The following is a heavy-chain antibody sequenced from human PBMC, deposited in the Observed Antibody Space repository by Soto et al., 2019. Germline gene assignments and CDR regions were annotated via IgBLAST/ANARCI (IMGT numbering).Heavy chain of an antibody. CDR3: ARYYYDSSGYYGNLDY. Sequence: SGPTLVNPTQTLTLTCTFSGFSLSTSGMCVSWIRQPPGKALEWLALLDWDDDKYYSTSLKTRLTISKDTSKNQVVLTMTNMDPVDTATYYCARYYYDSSGYYGNLDYWGQGTLVTVSS. CDR2: LDWDDDK. V-gene: IGHV2-70*01. D-gene: IGHD3-22*01. CDR1: GFSLSTSGMC. J-gene: IGHJ4*02.